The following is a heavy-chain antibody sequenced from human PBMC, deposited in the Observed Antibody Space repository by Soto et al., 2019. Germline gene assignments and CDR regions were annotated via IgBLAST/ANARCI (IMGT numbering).Heavy chain of an antibody. CDR1: GYILANYW. CDR2: IYAGDSDT. V-gene: IGHV5-51*01. D-gene: IGHD2-2*02. J-gene: IGHJ4*02. Sequence: GESLKISCKGSGYILANYWIGWVRQMPGKGLEWMGIIYAGDSDTKYSPSFQGQVTTSADKSISTAYLQWSSLKASDTAMYYCASLPRGYCTSTTCHTAFDYWGQGTLVTVSS. CDR3: ASLPRGYCTSTTCHTAFDY.